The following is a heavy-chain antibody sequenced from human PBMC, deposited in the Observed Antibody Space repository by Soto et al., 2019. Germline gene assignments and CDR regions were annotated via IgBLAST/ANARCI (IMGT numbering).Heavy chain of an antibody. V-gene: IGHV4-59*01. D-gene: IGHD6-13*01. CDR2: IYYSGST. CDR1: GGSISSYY. Sequence: QVQLQESGPGLVKPSETLSLTCTGSGGSISSYYWSWIRQPPGKGLEWMGYIYYSGSTNYNPSLKSRVTISVDTSKNQFSLKLSSVTAADTAVYYCASSNIAAAGFYYYGMDVWGRGTTVTVSS. CDR3: ASSNIAAAGFYYYGMDV. J-gene: IGHJ6*02.